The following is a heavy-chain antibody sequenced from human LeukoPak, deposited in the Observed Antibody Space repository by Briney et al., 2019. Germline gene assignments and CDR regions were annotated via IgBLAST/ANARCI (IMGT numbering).Heavy chain of an antibody. CDR1: GLTFSSYW. CDR2: IDQYGSEK. D-gene: IGHD6-13*01. CDR3: ARVGPKYSSSWYGLMGYFQH. Sequence: PGGSLRLSCAASGLTFSSYWMTWVRQAPGKGLEWVANIDQYGSEKYYVDSVKGRFTISRDNAKNSLYLQMNSLRAEDTAVYYCARVGPKYSSSWYGLMGYFQHWGQGTLVTVSS. J-gene: IGHJ1*01. V-gene: IGHV3-7*01.